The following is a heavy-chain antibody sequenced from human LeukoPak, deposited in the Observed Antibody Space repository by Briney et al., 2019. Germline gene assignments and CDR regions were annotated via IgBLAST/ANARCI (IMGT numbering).Heavy chain of an antibody. V-gene: IGHV6-1*01. CDR2: TYYRSKWYN. D-gene: IGHD6-19*01. Sequence: SQTLSLTCAISGDSVSSDSAAWNWIRQSPSRGLEWLGRTYYRSKWYNDYAPSVKSRITINADTSKNQFSLQLNSMTPDDTAVYYCARDERPCSSGWKDGFDYWGQGALVTVSS. CDR1: GDSVSSDSAA. CDR3: ARDERPCSSGWKDGFDY. J-gene: IGHJ4*02.